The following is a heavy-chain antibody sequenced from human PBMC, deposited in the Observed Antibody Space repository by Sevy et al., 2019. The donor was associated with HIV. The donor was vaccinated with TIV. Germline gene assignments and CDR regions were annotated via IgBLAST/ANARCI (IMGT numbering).Heavy chain of an antibody. D-gene: IGHD4-17*01. CDR1: GYSSSSSYY. Sequence: SETLSLTCAVSGYSSSSSYYWGWIRQPPGKGLEWIGSIYHSGSIYYNPSLKSRVTISVDTSKNQFSLKLSSVTAADTAVYYCAAGADYWYFDLWGRGTLVTVSS. J-gene: IGHJ2*01. V-gene: IGHV4-38-2*01. CDR3: AAGADYWYFDL. CDR2: IYHSGSI.